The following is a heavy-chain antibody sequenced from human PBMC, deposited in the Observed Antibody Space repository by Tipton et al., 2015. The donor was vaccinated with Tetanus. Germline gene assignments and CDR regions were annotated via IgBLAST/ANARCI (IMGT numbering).Heavy chain of an antibody. V-gene: IGHV3-23*01. CDR2: IGGSGGAS. J-gene: IGHJ4*02. Sequence: SLRLSCAASGFMFSSYTMSWVRQAPGKGLGCVSAIGGSGGASYYADSVKGRFTISRDNSKSTLYLQVHSLRVEDTAIYFCAKGRAAATYFFDYWGQGPPVPVSS. D-gene: IGHD6-25*01. CDR1: GFMFSSYT. CDR3: AKGRAAATYFFDY.